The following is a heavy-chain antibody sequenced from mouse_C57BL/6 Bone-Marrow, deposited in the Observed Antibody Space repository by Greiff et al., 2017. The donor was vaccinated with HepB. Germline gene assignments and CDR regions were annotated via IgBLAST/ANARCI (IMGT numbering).Heavy chain of an antibody. Sequence: EVKLQESGGGLVKPGGSLKLSCAASGFTFSSYAMSWVRQTPEKRLEWVATISDGGSYTYYPDNVKGRFTISRDNAKNNLYLQMSHLKSEDTAMYYCARDGPGAMDYWDQGTSVTVSS. V-gene: IGHV5-4*01. CDR3: ARDGPGAMDY. CDR1: GFTFSSYA. CDR2: ISDGGSYT. J-gene: IGHJ4*01.